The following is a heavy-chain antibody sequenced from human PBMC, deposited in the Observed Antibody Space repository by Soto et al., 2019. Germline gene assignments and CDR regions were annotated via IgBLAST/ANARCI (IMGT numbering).Heavy chain of an antibody. CDR2: IIPIFGTA. J-gene: IGHJ4*02. D-gene: IGHD6-13*01. CDR1: GGTFSSYA. V-gene: IGHV1-69*01. Sequence: QVQLVQSGAEVKKPGSSVKVSCKASGGTFSSYAISWVRQAPGQGLEWMGGIIPIFGTANYAQKFQGRVTITADESTSTAYIELSSLRSEDTAVYYCAGVTYSEVAAAEFDYWGQGTLVTVSS. CDR3: AGVTYSEVAAAEFDY.